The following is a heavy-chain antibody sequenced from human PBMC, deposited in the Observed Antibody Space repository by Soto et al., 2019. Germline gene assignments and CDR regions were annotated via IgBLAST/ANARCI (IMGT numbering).Heavy chain of an antibody. CDR3: ARRLELPVGASHYYYGMDV. CDR1: GFDFSTYW. D-gene: IGHD1-7*01. CDR2: IDDDGSST. V-gene: IGHV3-74*01. J-gene: IGHJ6*02. Sequence: EAQLVESGGGLVQPGGSLRVSCAASGFDFSTYWIHWVRQAPGKGLEWVSRIDDDGSSTRYADSVKGRFTISRDNAKNTVYLEMNSLRDEDTAVYHCARRLELPVGASHYYYGMDVWGQGTTVTVSS.